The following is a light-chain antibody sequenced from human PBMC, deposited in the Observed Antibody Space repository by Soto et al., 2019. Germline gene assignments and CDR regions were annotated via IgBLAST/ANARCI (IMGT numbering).Light chain of an antibody. CDR1: QSVLYSSNNKNY. Sequence: DIVMTQSPDSLAVSLGERATINCKSSQSVLYSSNNKNYLAWYQQKPGQPPKLLIYWASTRESGVPDRFSSSGSGTDFTHTISSLQAEDVAVYYCQQYYSTKTFGQGTKVEIK. CDR3: QQYYSTKT. V-gene: IGKV4-1*01. J-gene: IGKJ1*01. CDR2: WAS.